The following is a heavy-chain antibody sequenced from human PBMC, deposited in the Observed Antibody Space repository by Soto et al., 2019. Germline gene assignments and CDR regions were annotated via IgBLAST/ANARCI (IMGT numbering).Heavy chain of an antibody. Sequence: QVHLVQSGAEVKKPGASVKVACKGSGYAFTTYGITWVRQAPGQGLEWMGWISAQNGNTNYAQKLQGRATVTRDASSSTAYKELTGVRSEDPAVHYCARGRYGDYWGQGALVIFSS. CDR2: ISAQNGNT. J-gene: IGHJ4*02. D-gene: IGHD1-1*01. CDR3: ARGRYGDY. CDR1: GYAFTTYG. V-gene: IGHV1-18*01.